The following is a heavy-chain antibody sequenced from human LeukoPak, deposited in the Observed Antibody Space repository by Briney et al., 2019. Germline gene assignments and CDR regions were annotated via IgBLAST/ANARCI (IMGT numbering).Heavy chain of an antibody. CDR3: ARACGSFLDY. CDR1: GGSISSYY. D-gene: IGHD1-26*01. Sequence: KPSETLSLTCTVSGGSISSYYWSWIRQPPGKGLEWIGYIYYSGSTNYNPSLKSRVTISVDESKNQFSLKLSSVTAADTAVYYCARACGSFLDYWGQGTLVTVSS. J-gene: IGHJ4*02. CDR2: IYYSGST. V-gene: IGHV4-59*12.